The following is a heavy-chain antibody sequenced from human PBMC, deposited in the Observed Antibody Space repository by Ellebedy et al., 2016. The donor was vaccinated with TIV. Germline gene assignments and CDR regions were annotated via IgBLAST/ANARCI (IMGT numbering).Heavy chain of an antibody. D-gene: IGHD3-3*01. J-gene: IGHJ4*02. CDR2: NSSNGGSS. V-gene: IGHV3-64D*06. CDR1: GFTFSNYA. CDR3: VKDPSDDFWSGYAYYFHY. Sequence: GESLKISCSASGFTFSNYAMHWVRQAPGKGLEYVSANSSNGGSSFYAGSVRGRFTISRDNSRNTLYLQINSLTTEDAAVYYCVKDPSDDFWSGYAYYFHYWGQGTLVTVSS.